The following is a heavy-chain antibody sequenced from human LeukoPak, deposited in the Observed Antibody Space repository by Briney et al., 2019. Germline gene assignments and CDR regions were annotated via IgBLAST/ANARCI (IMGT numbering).Heavy chain of an antibody. D-gene: IGHD3-10*01. Sequence: GGSLSLSCAASGFTFSNSAMTWVRQPPGTGLERVSAIDTSGSSTYYADSVNGRFTISRDNSKNMLFLQMNSLRAEDTAVYYCAKYGSGTYYYYYYYMDVWGKGTTVTVSS. CDR1: GFTFSNSA. CDR2: IDTSGSST. V-gene: IGHV3-23*05. J-gene: IGHJ6*03. CDR3: AKYGSGTYYYYYYYMDV.